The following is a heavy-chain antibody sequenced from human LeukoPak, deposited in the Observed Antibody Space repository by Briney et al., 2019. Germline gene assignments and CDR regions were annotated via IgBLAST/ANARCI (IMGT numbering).Heavy chain of an antibody. CDR1: GGSISSSSYY. Sequence: SETLSLTCTVSGGSISSSSYYWGWIRQPPGKGLEWIGSIYYSGSTYYNPSLKSRVTISVDTSKNQFSLKLSSVTAADTAVYYCARQEDYYDSSGYLHWGQGTLVTVSS. J-gene: IGHJ4*02. CDR2: IYYSGST. V-gene: IGHV4-39*01. CDR3: ARQEDYYDSSGYLH. D-gene: IGHD3-22*01.